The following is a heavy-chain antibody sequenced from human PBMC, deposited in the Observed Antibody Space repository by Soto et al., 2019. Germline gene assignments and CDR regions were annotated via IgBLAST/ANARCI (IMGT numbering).Heavy chain of an antibody. J-gene: IGHJ6*02. CDR2: ISYDGSNK. CDR1: GFTFSSYA. V-gene: IGHV3-30-3*01. D-gene: IGHD4-17*01. CDR3: ARSGPDDYGDYGVYYGMDV. Sequence: QVQLVGSGGGVVQPGRSLRLSCAASGFTFSSYARHWVRQAPGKGLEWVAVISYDGSNKYYADSVKGRFTISRDNSKNTLYLQMNSLRDEDTALYYCARSGPDDYGDYGVYYGMDVWGQGTTVTVSS.